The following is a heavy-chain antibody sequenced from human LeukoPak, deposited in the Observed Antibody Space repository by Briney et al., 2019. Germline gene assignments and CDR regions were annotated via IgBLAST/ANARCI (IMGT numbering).Heavy chain of an antibody. CDR1: GASISGYY. J-gene: IGHJ4*02. CDR2: IYYSGST. Sequence: SETLSLTCTVSGASISGYYWTWIRQPPGKGLEWIGYIYYSGSTNYNPSLKSRVTISVDTSKNQFSLKLSSVTAADTAVYYCARHSSSAWYFDYWGQGTLVTVSS. CDR3: ARHSSSAWYFDY. V-gene: IGHV4-59*08.